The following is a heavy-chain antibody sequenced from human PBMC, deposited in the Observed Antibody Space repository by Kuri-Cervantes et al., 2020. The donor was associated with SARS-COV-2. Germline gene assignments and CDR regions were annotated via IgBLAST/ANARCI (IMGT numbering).Heavy chain of an antibody. CDR3: AKTPGYSYGALYFDY. Sequence: SETLSLTCAVSGGSISSSNWWSWVRQPPGKGLEWIVEIYHSGSTNYNPFLKSRVTISVDKSKNQFSLKLSSVTAADTAVYYCAKTPGYSYGALYFDYWGQGTLVTVSS. CDR1: GGSISSSNW. J-gene: IGHJ4*02. CDR2: IYHSGST. V-gene: IGHV4-4*02. D-gene: IGHD5-18*01.